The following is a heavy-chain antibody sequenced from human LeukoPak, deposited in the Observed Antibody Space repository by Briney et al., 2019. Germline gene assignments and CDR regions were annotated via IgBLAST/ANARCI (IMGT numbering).Heavy chain of an antibody. CDR1: GSTFSNYW. V-gene: IGHV3-74*01. CDR2: IKGDGIDT. D-gene: IGHD1-26*01. J-gene: IGHJ3*02. Sequence: GGSLRLSCAASGSTFSNYWMHWVRQAPGKGLMWVSRIKGDGIDTIGADFVKGRFTTSRDNAKNTLYLQMNSLRAEDTATYYCVRDQSLWALDIWGQGTTVTVSS. CDR3: VRDQSLWALDI.